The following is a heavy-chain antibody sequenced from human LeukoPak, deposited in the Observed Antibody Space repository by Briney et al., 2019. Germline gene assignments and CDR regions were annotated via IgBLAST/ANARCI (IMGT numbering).Heavy chain of an antibody. D-gene: IGHD3-3*01. J-gene: IGHJ4*02. Sequence: PGGSLKLSCAASGFNFNTYAVNWVRQAPAKDMDWISFISSSGGTTYYGDAVKGRFTISRDNSKRTLYLQLNSLRAEDAAVYYCARDDFWSAHWGQGTRVIVSS. CDR2: ISSSGGTT. V-gene: IGHV3-23*01. CDR3: ARDDFWSAH. CDR1: GFNFNTYA.